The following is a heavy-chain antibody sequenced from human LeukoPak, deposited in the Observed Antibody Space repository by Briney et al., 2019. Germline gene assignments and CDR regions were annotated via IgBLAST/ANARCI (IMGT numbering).Heavy chain of an antibody. Sequence: GGSLRLSCAASGFTFSSYAMSWVRQAPGKGLEWVSAISGSGGSTYYADSVKGRFTISRDNSKNTLYLQMNSLRAEDTAVYYCATMGGMGPGFDYWGQGTLVTVSS. D-gene: IGHD3-10*01. J-gene: IGHJ4*02. CDR1: GFTFSSYA. CDR3: ATMGGMGPGFDY. CDR2: ISGSGGST. V-gene: IGHV3-23*01.